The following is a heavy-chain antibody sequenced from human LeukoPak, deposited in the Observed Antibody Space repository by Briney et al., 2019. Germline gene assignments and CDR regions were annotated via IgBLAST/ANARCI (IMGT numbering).Heavy chain of an antibody. CDR1: GFTFSSYA. D-gene: IGHD4-11*01. CDR3: ARGPLQYDY. Sequence: GGSLRLSCAASGFTFSSYAMHWVRQAPGKGLEWVAVISYDGSNKYYADSVKGRFTISRDNSKNTLYLQMNSLRAEDTAVYYCARGPLQYDYWGQGTLVTVSS. J-gene: IGHJ4*02. CDR2: ISYDGSNK. V-gene: IGHV3-30-3*01.